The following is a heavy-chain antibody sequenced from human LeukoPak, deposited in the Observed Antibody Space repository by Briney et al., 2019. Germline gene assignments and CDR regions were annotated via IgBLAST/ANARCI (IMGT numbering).Heavy chain of an antibody. CDR3: ARASGGSSHAFDI. V-gene: IGHV4-39*07. Sequence: PSETLSLTCTVSGGSISSSSYYWGWIRQPPGKGLEWIGSNYYSGSTYYNPSLKSRVTISVDKSKNQFSLKLSSVTAADTAVYYCARASGGSSHAFDIWGQGTMVTVSS. CDR2: NYYSGST. D-gene: IGHD3-16*01. J-gene: IGHJ3*02. CDR1: GGSISSSSYY.